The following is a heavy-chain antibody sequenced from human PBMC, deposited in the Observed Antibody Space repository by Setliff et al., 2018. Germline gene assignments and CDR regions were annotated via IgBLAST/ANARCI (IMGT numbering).Heavy chain of an antibody. V-gene: IGHV1-18*01. CDR2: ISAYNGNT. CDR3: ARVRYSGSYLVGNY. D-gene: IGHD1-26*01. J-gene: IGHJ4*02. Sequence: VASVKVSCKASGYTFTSYDISWVRQAPGQGLEWMGWISAYNGNTNYAQKLQGRVTMTTDTSTSTAYMELRSLRSDDTAVYYCARVRYSGSYLVGNYWGQGTLVTVSS. CDR1: GYTFTSYD.